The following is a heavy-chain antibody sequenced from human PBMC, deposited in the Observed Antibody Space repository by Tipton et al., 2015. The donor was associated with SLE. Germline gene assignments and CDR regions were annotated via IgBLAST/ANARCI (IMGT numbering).Heavy chain of an antibody. Sequence: TLSLTCTVSGGSISSYYWGWIRQPPGKGLEWIGSIYYSGSTYYNPSLKSRVTISVDTSKNQFSLKLSSVTAADTAVYYCARETSHSDAFDIWGQGTMVTVSS. CDR2: IYYSGST. D-gene: IGHD1-1*01. CDR3: ARETSHSDAFDI. J-gene: IGHJ3*02. V-gene: IGHV4-39*07. CDR1: GGSISSYY.